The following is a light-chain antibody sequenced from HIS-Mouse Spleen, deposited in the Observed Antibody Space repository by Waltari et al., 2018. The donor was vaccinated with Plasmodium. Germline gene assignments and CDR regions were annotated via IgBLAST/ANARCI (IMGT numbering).Light chain of an antibody. CDR3: QQYNNWPT. Sequence: EIVMTQSPATLSVSPGERATLSCRASQSVSSNLAWYQQKPGQAPRLLIYGASTRATVIPARFSGSGSGTEFTLTISSMQSEDFAVYYWQQYNNWPTCGQGTRLEIK. V-gene: IGKV3-15*01. CDR2: GAS. J-gene: IGKJ5*01. CDR1: QSVSSN.